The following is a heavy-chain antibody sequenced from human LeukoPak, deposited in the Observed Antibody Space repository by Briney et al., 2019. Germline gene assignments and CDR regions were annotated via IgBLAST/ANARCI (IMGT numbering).Heavy chain of an antibody. V-gene: IGHV3-23*01. CDR1: GFTFSSYA. D-gene: IGHD3-10*01. J-gene: IGHJ4*02. CDR3: AKPYYYGSGSYFNFDY. CDR2: ISGSGGST. Sequence: GGSLRLSCAASGFTFSSYAMSWVRQAPGKGLEWVSGISGSGGSTYYADSVKGRFTISRDNSKNTLYLQMNSLRAEDTAVYYCAKPYYYGSGSYFNFDYWGQRTLVTVSS.